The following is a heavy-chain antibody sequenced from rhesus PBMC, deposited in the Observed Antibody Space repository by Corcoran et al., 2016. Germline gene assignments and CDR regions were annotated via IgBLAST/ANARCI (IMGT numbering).Heavy chain of an antibody. J-gene: IGHJ4*01. CDR1: GASISDYW. V-gene: IGHV4-80*01. CDR3: SRGGYSTYRDY. Sequence: QVQLPESGPGQVKPSETLSLTCAVFGASISDYWWSWIRQSQGVGLEWIGEISINSDPTYDKPALKSRVTLSKDAARNQFSLILNSVTTADTAMCYCSRGGYSTYRDYWGQGILVTVSS. CDR2: ISINSDPT. D-gene: IGHD5-42*01.